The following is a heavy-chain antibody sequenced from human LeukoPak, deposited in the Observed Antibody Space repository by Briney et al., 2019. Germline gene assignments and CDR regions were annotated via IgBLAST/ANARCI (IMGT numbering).Heavy chain of an antibody. CDR1: GASISGYY. Sequence: SETLSLTCSVSGASISGYYWSWIRQSPGKGLEWIGYIFSSGSTNYNPSLRSRVTMSADTSKNQFSLKLSSVTAADTAVYYCARHSADYPRLPVAVFYWGQGTLVTVSS. J-gene: IGHJ4*02. CDR2: IFSSGST. CDR3: ARHSADYPRLPVAVFY. D-gene: IGHD6-19*01. V-gene: IGHV4-59*08.